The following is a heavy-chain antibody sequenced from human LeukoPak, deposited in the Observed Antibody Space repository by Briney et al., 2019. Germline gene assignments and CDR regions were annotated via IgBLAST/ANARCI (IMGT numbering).Heavy chain of an antibody. J-gene: IGHJ4*02. CDR3: AKDRSSGWYTTLDY. D-gene: IGHD6-19*01. CDR1: GFTFSSYA. V-gene: IGHV3-23*01. Sequence: PGASLRLSCAASGFTFSSYAITWVRQAPGKGLEWVSAVSGSGGNTSYADCVKGRFTISRDNSKNTLYLQMNSLRAEDTAVYYCAKDRSSGWYTTLDYWGQGVLVTVSS. CDR2: VSGSGGNT.